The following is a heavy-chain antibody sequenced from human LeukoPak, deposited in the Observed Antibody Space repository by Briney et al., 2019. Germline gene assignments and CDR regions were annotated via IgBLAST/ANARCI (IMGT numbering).Heavy chain of an antibody. V-gene: IGHV3-48*03. CDR1: GFTFSSYE. Sequence: PGGSLRLSCAASGFTFSSYEMNWVRQAPGKGLEWVSYISSSGSTRYYADSVKGRFTISRDNAKNSLYLQMNSLRVEDAAVYYCARDATLGSGWPFFDSWGQGTLVTVPS. CDR3: ARDATLGSGWPFFDS. J-gene: IGHJ4*02. CDR2: ISSSGSTR. D-gene: IGHD6-25*01.